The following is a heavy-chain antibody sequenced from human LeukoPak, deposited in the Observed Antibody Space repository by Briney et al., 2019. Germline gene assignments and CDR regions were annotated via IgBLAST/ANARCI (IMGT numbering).Heavy chain of an antibody. V-gene: IGHV4-39*07. Sequence: SSETLSLTCTVSGGSISSYYWGWIRQPPGKGLEWIGSIYYSGSTYYNPSLKSRVTISVDTSKNQFSLKLSSVTAADTAVYYCARRSIYYDRGVDPWGQGTLVTVSS. J-gene: IGHJ5*02. CDR1: GGSISSYY. CDR3: ARRSIYYDRGVDP. D-gene: IGHD3-22*01. CDR2: IYYSGST.